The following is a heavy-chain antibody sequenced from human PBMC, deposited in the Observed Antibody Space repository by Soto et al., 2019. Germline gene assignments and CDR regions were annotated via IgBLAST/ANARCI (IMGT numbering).Heavy chain of an antibody. D-gene: IGHD4-17*01. J-gene: IGHJ4*02. Sequence: QVQLVQSGAEVKKPGSSVKVSCKASGGTFSSYGISWVRQAPGQGLEWMGWISAYNGNTNYAQKLQGRVTMTTDTSTSTGYMELRSLRSDDTAVYYCARAVTDYGDYIGLYYFDYWGQGTLVTVSS. CDR1: GGTFSSYG. V-gene: IGHV1-18*01. CDR2: ISAYNGNT. CDR3: ARAVTDYGDYIGLYYFDY.